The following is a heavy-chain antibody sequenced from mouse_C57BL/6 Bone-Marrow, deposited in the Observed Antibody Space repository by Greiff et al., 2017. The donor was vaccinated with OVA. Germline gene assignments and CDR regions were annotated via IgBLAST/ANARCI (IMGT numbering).Heavy chain of an antibody. D-gene: IGHD3-2*02. CDR3: AFRQLRLRAWFAY. J-gene: IGHJ3*01. CDR1: GFNIKDYY. Sequence: EVQLQQSGAELVKPGASVKLSCTASGFNIKDYYMHWVKQRTEQGPEWIGRIDPEAGVTKYAPKVQGQATISADTSSNSAYLQLSSLTSEGTAVYYCAFRQLRLRAWFAYWGQGTLVTVSA. CDR2: IDPEAGVT. V-gene: IGHV14-2*01.